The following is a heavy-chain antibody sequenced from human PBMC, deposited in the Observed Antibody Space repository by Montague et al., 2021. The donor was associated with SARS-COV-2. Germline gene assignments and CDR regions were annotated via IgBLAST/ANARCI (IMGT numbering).Heavy chain of an antibody. V-gene: IGHV3-49*04. CDR2: IRRKTYGGTA. CDR1: GFNFGEFG. Sequence: SLRLSCAASGFNFGEFGIGWVRQAPGQGPEWIGFIRRKTYGGTAEYAASVKGRFTISRDDSKNIAYLQMDSLKIDDTAMYYCTRSLVDIISTISGYFDFWGQGVLVTVSS. J-gene: IGHJ5*01. D-gene: IGHD5/OR15-5a*01. CDR3: TRSLVDIISTISGYFDF.